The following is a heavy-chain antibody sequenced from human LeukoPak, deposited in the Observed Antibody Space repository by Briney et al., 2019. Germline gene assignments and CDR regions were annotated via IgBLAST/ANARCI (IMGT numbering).Heavy chain of an antibody. V-gene: IGHV4-59*01. CDR3: ARVPHFGDYGWFDP. CDR2: MYNSGST. J-gene: IGHJ5*02. D-gene: IGHD4-17*01. CDR1: GGSISGYY. Sequence: SETLSLTCTVSGGSISGYYWSWIRQPPGKGLEWIGYMYNSGSTNYNPSLKSRVTISIDTSKNQFSLKLSSVTAADTAVYYCARVPHFGDYGWFDPWGQGTLVTVSS.